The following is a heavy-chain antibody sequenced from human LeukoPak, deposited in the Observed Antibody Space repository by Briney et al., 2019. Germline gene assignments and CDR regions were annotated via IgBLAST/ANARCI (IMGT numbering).Heavy chain of an antibody. CDR1: GFIFFAYG. CDR3: ARRAIVGERSWFDP. J-gene: IGHJ5*02. CDR2: ISSSSSTI. Sequence: PGGSLRLSCAASGFIFFAYGMNWVRQAPGKGLEWVSYISSSSSTIYYADSVKGRFTISRDNAKNSLYLQMNSLRAEDTAVYYCARRAIVGERSWFDPWGQGTLVTVSS. V-gene: IGHV3-48*01. D-gene: IGHD3-22*01.